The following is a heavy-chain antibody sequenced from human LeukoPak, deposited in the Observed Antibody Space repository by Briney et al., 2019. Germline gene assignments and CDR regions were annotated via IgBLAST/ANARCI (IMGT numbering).Heavy chain of an antibody. CDR1: GFTFSIYA. Sequence: GGSLRLSCAASGFTFSIYAMSWVRQAPGKGLEWVANIKQDGSEKYYVDSVKGRFTISRDNAKNSLYLQMNSLRAEDTAVYYCARAPRVDYMDVWGKGTTVTVSS. D-gene: IGHD2-15*01. CDR2: IKQDGSEK. J-gene: IGHJ6*03. CDR3: ARAPRVDYMDV. V-gene: IGHV3-7*01.